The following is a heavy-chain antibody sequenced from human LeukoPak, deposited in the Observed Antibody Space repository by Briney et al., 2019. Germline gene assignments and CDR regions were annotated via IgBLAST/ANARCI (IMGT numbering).Heavy chain of an antibody. CDR1: GFTFSSYS. CDR3: AREYDYFDY. CDR2: ISSSSSTI. J-gene: IGHJ4*02. V-gene: IGHV3-48*04. Sequence: GGSLRLSCAASGFTFSSYSMNWVRQAPGKGLEWVSYISSSSSTIYYPAPVKGRFTISRDNTKNFLHLQINIPAADKTVDYYCAREYDYFDYWGQGTLVTVSS. D-gene: IGHD2-8*01.